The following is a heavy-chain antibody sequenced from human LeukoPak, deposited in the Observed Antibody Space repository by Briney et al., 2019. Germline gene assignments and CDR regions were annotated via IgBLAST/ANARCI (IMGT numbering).Heavy chain of an antibody. CDR2: SNPLSDGT. D-gene: IGHD1-26*01. CDR1: GYTFVGYY. Sequence: ASVRVSCKTSGYTFVGYYIHWVRQAPGQELEWMGWSNPLSDGTKYAQKFQGRVTMTGDTSISTAYMDLSSLSSDDTAVYYCARVKRGAPPGDAFDVWGQGTMVTVSS. J-gene: IGHJ3*01. CDR3: ARVKRGAPPGDAFDV. V-gene: IGHV1-2*02.